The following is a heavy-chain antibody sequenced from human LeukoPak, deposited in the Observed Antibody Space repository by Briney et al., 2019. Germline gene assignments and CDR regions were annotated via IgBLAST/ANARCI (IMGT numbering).Heavy chain of an antibody. D-gene: IGHD4-23*01. V-gene: IGHV1-69*04. CDR1: GGTFSSYA. CDR2: IIPILGIA. J-gene: IGHJ3*01. CDR3: ARLGRGGNPNDAFDV. Sequence: ASVKVSCKASGGTFSSYAISWVRQAPGQGLEWMGRIIPILGIANYAQKFQGRVTITADKSTSTAYMELSSLRSDDTAVYYCARLGRGGNPNDAFDVWGQGTMVTVSP.